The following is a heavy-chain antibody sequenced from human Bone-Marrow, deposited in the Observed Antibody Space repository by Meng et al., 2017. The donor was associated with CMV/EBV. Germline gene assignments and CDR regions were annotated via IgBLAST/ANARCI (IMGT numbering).Heavy chain of an antibody. CDR3: AKVGSYGEDYYYGMDV. CDR2: IWYDGSNK. V-gene: IGHV3-33*06. CDR1: GFTFSNYG. Sequence: GGSLSLSGAASGFTFSNYGMHWVRQAPGKGLEWVAVIWYDGSNKYYTDSVKGRFTISRDNSKNTLYLQMSSLRAEDTAVYYCAKVGSYGEDYYYGMDVWGQGTTVTVSS. D-gene: IGHD5-18*01. J-gene: IGHJ6*02.